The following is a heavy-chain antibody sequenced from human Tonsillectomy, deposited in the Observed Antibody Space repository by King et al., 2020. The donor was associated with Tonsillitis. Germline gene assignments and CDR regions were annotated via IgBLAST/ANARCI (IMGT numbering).Heavy chain of an antibody. CDR2: IYLSGNT. CDR3: ARDLRYGPYFYYYMDV. D-gene: IGHD4-17*01. V-gene: IGHV4-61*02. J-gene: IGHJ6*03. CDR1: GASVSSGSYY. Sequence: LQLQESGPGLVKPSQNLSLTCTVSGASVSSGSYYWRWIRQPAGKGLEWIGRIYLSGNTNSNPSLKSRVTMSVDTSKNHFSLKLSSVTAADTAVYYCARDLRYGPYFYYYMDVWGKGTTVTVSS.